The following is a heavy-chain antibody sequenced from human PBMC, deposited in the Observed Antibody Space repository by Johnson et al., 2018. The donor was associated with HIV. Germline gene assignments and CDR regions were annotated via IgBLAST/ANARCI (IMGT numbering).Heavy chain of an antibody. V-gene: IGHV3-30*18. D-gene: IGHD6-13*01. Sequence: QVQLVESGGGVVQPGRSLRLSCAASGFTFSSYGMHWVRQAPGKGLEWVAVISYDGSNKYYADSVKGRFNISRDNSKNTLYLQMNSLRAEDTAVYYCAKEGWAAAQEGWGAFDIWGQGTMVTVSS. CDR3: AKEGWAAAQEGWGAFDI. CDR1: GFTFSSYG. J-gene: IGHJ3*02. CDR2: ISYDGSNK.